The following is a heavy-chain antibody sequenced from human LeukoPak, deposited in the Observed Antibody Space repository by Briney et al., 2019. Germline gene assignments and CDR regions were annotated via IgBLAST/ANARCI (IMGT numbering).Heavy chain of an antibody. V-gene: IGHV1-18*01. CDR1: GYTFTSYG. D-gene: IGHD4-17*01. CDR2: ISAYNGNT. Sequence: ASVTVSCKASGYTFTSYGISWVRQAPGQGLEWMGWISAYNGNTNYAQKLQGRVTMTTDTSTSTAYMELRSLRSDDTAVYYCARDSPYGDYGPGGWFDPWGQGTLVTVSS. CDR3: ARDSPYGDYGPGGWFDP. J-gene: IGHJ5*02.